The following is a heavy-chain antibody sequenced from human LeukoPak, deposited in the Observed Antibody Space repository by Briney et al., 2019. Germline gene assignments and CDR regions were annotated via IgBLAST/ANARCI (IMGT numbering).Heavy chain of an antibody. CDR2: IYPGDSDT. V-gene: IGHV5-51*01. CDR1: GYSFTSYW. J-gene: IGHJ5*02. Sequence: GEPLNISCKGSGYSFTSYWIGWVRQMPGKGLEWMGIIYPGDSDTRYSPSFQGQVTISADTSISTAYLQWSSLKASDTAMYYCARLWFGELLEENWFDPWGQGTLVTVSS. D-gene: IGHD3-10*01. CDR3: ARLWFGELLEENWFDP.